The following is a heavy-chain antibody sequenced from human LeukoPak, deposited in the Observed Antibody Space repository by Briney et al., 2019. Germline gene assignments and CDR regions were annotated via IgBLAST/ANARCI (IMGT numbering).Heavy chain of an antibody. CDR1: GYTFINCG. Sequence: ASVKVSCKASGYTFINCGISWVRQAPGQGLEWMGWISAYNGNTSYAQKLQGRVTMTTDTSTSTAYMELRSLRSDNTAVYYCARDESYGDYNNWFDPWGQGTLVTVSS. CDR2: ISAYNGNT. V-gene: IGHV1-18*01. J-gene: IGHJ5*02. D-gene: IGHD4-17*01. CDR3: ARDESYGDYNNWFDP.